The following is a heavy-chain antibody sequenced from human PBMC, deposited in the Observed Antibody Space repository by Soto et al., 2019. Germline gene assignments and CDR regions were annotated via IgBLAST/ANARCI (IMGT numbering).Heavy chain of an antibody. D-gene: IGHD3-3*01. Sequence: GGTLRLSCAASGFTFSSYWMHWVRQAPGKGQVWVSRINSDGSSTSYADSVKGRFTISRDNAKNTLYLQRNSLRAEDTAVYYCLRYFYFVFSFFGYSYYFCIVVWGQGTTVTVS. CDR1: GFTFSSYW. V-gene: IGHV3-74*01. J-gene: IGHJ6*02. CDR3: LRYFYFVFSFFGYSYYFCIVV. CDR2: INSDGSST.